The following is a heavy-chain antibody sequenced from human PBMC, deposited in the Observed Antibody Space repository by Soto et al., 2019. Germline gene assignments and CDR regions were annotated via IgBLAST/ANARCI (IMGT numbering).Heavy chain of an antibody. V-gene: IGHV3-21*01. Sequence: GGSLRLSCAASGFTFSSYSMNWVRQAPGRGLEWVSSISSSSSYIYYADSVKGRFTISRDNAKNSLYLQMNSLRAEDTAVYYCARSHETPAYFDYWGQGTLVTV. D-gene: IGHD2-2*01. CDR3: ARSHETPAYFDY. CDR2: ISSSSSYI. J-gene: IGHJ4*02. CDR1: GFTFSSYS.